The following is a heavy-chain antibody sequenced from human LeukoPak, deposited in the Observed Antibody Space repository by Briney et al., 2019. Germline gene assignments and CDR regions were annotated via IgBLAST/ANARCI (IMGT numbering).Heavy chain of an antibody. D-gene: IGHD1-1*01. Sequence: GGSLRLSCAASGFTFSSYGMHWVRQAPGKGLEWVTFIRFDGSNKYYADSVKGRFTISRDNSKNTLFLQMNSLRVEDTAVYYCAKDPLAGTTYYYYMDVWGKGTTVTVSS. CDR2: IRFDGSNK. J-gene: IGHJ6*03. V-gene: IGHV3-30*02. CDR3: AKDPLAGTTYYYYMDV. CDR1: GFTFSSYG.